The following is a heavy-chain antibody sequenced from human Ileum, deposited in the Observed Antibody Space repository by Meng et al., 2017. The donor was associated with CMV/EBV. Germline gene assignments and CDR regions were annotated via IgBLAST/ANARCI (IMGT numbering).Heavy chain of an antibody. J-gene: IGHJ5*02. D-gene: IGHD1-26*01. Sequence: CSVSGGFVSSDTYHWSWIRQPPGKGLEWIEHTYYGRSNTYNPSLKSRVTISVDTSKNQFSLRLNSVTAADTALYYCVTFIVGNGGRGSWGQGTLVTVSS. CDR3: VTFIVGNGGRGS. V-gene: IGHV4-61*01. CDR1: GGFVSSDTYH. CDR2: TYYGRSN.